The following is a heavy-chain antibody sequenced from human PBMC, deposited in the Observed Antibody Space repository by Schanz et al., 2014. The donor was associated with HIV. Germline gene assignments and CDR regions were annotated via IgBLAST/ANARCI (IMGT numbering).Heavy chain of an antibody. J-gene: IGHJ5*02. CDR3: ATCLITIGCSS. CDR1: GGTFSSFA. D-gene: IGHD1-1*01. V-gene: IGHV1-69*01. Sequence: QVQLVQPGAEVKKPGSSVKVSCKASGGTFSSFAISWVRQAPGQGLEWMGGLIPSFRLRTYAQKFLGRVTISADESTSTGYMDLSNLRSDDTAVYYCATCLITIGCSSWGQGTLVTVSS. CDR2: LIPSFRLR.